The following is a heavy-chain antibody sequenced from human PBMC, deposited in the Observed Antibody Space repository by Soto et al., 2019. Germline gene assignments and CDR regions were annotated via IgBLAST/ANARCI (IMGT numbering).Heavy chain of an antibody. CDR1: GGSMRNYY. J-gene: IGHJ4*02. CDR2: VYHSGST. D-gene: IGHD6-6*01. CDR3: TSSYSTSSSPDY. V-gene: IGHV4-59*01. Sequence: SLTCSVSGGSMRNYYWNWIRQPPGRGLEWIGYVYHSGSTNYNPSLKSRVSMSVDVSRNHFSLTLHSVTAADTAVYFCTSSYSTSSSPDYWGQGTLVTVSS.